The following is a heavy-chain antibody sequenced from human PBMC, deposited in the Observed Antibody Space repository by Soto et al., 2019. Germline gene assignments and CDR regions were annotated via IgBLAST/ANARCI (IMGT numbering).Heavy chain of an antibody. CDR1: GYTFNTYS. D-gene: IGHD6-13*01. CDR3: ARPSSTPWNYFYYGMDV. J-gene: IGHJ6*02. V-gene: IGHV1-18*01. Sequence: GASVKVSCKASGYTFNTYSISWVRQAPGQGLEWVGWISAYNGNTNYAQKLQGRVTMTTDTSTSTAYMELRSLRSDDTAVYYCARPSSTPWNYFYYGMDVWGQGTTVTVSS. CDR2: ISAYNGNT.